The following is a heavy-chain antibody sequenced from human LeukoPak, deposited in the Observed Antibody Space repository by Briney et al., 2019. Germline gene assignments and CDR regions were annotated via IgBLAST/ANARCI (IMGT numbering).Heavy chain of an antibody. CDR2: INPSGGST. V-gene: IGHV1-46*01. CDR1: GYNFISYY. Sequence: ASVKVSCQASGYNFISYYMHWLRQAAGQGLEWMGIINPSGGSTSYAQKFQDRVTMTRDTSTSTVYMELSSLKSEDTAVYYCAREDVVLVDAVRYYYYGMGVWGQGTTVTVSS. J-gene: IGHJ6*02. D-gene: IGHD2-8*01. CDR3: AREDVVLVDAVRYYYYGMGV.